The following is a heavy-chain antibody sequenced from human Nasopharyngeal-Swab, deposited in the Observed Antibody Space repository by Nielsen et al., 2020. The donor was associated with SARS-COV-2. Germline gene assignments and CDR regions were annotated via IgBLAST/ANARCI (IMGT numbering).Heavy chain of an antibody. V-gene: IGHV1-3*01. CDR3: ASSRYRFGEFRFDY. Sequence: WVRQAPGQRFEWMGWINAGNGNTKYSQKFQGRVTITRDTSASTAYMELSSLRSEDTAVYYCASSRYRFGEFRFDYWGQGTLVTVSS. D-gene: IGHD3-10*01. J-gene: IGHJ4*02. CDR2: INAGNGNT.